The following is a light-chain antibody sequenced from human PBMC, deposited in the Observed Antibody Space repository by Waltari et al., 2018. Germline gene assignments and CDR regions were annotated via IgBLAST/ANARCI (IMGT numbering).Light chain of an antibody. Sequence: DIQMTQSPSSLSASVGDRVTITCRASQSISSYLNWYQQKPVIAPKLLIYAASSLQSGVPSRFSGSGSGTDFTLTISSLQPEDFATYYCQQSYSTPPWTFGQGTKVEIK. CDR3: QQSYSTPPWT. CDR1: QSISSY. J-gene: IGKJ1*01. V-gene: IGKV1-39*01. CDR2: AAS.